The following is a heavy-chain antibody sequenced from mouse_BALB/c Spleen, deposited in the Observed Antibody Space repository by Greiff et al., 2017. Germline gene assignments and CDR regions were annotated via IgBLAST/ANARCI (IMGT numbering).Heavy chain of an antibody. V-gene: IGHV1S132*01. CDR3: ARGDYGKGHYFDY. Sequence: VQLQQSGAELVKPGASVKLSCKTSGYTFTSYWIQWVKQRPGQGLGWIGEIFPGTGTTYYNEKFKGKATLTIDTSPSTAYMQLSSLTSEDSAVYFCARGDYGKGHYFDYWGQGTTLTVSS. CDR2: IFPGTGTT. J-gene: IGHJ2*01. CDR1: GYTFTSYW. D-gene: IGHD1-1*01.